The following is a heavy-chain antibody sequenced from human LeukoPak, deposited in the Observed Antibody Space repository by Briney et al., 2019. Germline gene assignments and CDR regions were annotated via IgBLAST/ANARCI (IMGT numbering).Heavy chain of an antibody. CDR3: ARVTDYGANRRAFDI. Sequence: PSETLSLTCTVSGGSISSSSYYWGWIRQPPGKGLEWIGSIYHSGSTYYNPSLKSRVTISVDTSKNQFSLKLSSVTAADTAVYYCARVTDYGANRRAFDIWGQGTMVTVSS. CDR1: GGSISSSSYY. J-gene: IGHJ3*02. CDR2: IYHSGST. D-gene: IGHD4-17*01. V-gene: IGHV4-39*07.